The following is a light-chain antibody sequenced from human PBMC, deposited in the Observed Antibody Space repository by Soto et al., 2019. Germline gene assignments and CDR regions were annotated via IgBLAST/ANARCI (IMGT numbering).Light chain of an antibody. Sequence: EIVLTQSPGSLSLSLGERATLSCRASQSVSSYLAWYQQKPGQAPRLLISGASSRATGFPDRFSGSGSGTDFSLTISRLEPEDSAVYYCQQYSSPPRTFGQGTKVEIK. V-gene: IGKV3-20*01. CDR2: GAS. CDR1: QSVSSY. CDR3: QQYSSPPRT. J-gene: IGKJ1*01.